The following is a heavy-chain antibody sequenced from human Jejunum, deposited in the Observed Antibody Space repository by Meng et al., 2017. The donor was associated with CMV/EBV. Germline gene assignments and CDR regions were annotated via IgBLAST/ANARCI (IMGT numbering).Heavy chain of an antibody. CDR2: IYPDDSDT. CDR3: VRLSGEGYSLDNYGMDV. CDR1: FSTYW. J-gene: IGHJ6*02. Sequence: FSTYWIGWVRQMPGKGLESMGIIYPDDSDTRYSPSFQGQVTISADKSISTAYLQWTGLKASDTAMYYCVRLSGEGYSLDNYGMDVWGQGTTVTVSS. D-gene: IGHD1-1*01. V-gene: IGHV5-51*01.